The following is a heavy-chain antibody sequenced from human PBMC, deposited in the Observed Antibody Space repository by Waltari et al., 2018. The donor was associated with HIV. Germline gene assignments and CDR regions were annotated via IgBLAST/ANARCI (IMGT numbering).Heavy chain of an antibody. V-gene: IGHV1-18*01. CDR2: ISAYNGNT. Sequence: QVHLVQSGAEVKKPAASVKVSCKAPGYTFTSFGISWVRQAPGQGLHCMGWISAYNGNTNKAQKNQGRVTMTTDTCTSTAYMELRSLRSDDTAGYYCARGALNSYYYGSGRGLGDPLDYWGQGTLVTVSS. J-gene: IGHJ4*02. CDR1: GYTFTSFG. D-gene: IGHD3-10*01. CDR3: ARGALNSYYYGSGRGLGDPLDY.